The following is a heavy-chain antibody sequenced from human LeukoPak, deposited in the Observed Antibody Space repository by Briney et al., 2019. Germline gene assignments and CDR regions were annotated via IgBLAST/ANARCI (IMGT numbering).Heavy chain of an antibody. CDR3: ARDAMQQLAKPNYYYYSYYMDV. D-gene: IGHD6-13*01. Sequence: GGSLRLSCAASGFTFSSYWMSWVRQAPGKGLEWVANIKQDGSEKYYVDSVKGRFTISRDNAKNSLYLQMNSMRAEDTAVYYCARDAMQQLAKPNYYYYSYYMDVWGKGTTVTVSS. CDR2: IKQDGSEK. V-gene: IGHV3-7*01. CDR1: GFTFSSYW. J-gene: IGHJ6*03.